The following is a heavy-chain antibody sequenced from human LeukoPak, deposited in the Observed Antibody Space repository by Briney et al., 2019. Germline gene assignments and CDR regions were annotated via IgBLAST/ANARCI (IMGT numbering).Heavy chain of an antibody. Sequence: GGSLRLSCAASGFTFSSNWMTWVRQAPGKGLEWVANIKEDGSQKQYVDSVKGRFTISRDNAMNSLYLQVDSLRAEDTAVYYCASGNFFNYWGQGTLVTVSA. CDR2: IKEDGSQK. J-gene: IGHJ4*02. V-gene: IGHV3-7*01. CDR1: GFTFSSNW. D-gene: IGHD2-15*01. CDR3: ASGNFFNY.